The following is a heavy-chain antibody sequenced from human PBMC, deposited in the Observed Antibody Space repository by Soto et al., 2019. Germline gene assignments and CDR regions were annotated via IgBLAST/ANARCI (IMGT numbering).Heavy chain of an antibody. CDR3: ARVRMGYSYGRDYYYGMDV. J-gene: IGHJ6*02. V-gene: IGHV1-18*01. Sequence: ASVKVSCKASGYTFTSYGTSWVRRAPGQGLEWMGWISAYNGNTNYAQKLQGRVTMTTDTSTSTAYMELRSLRSDDTAVYYCARVRMGYSYGRDYYYGMDVWGQGTTVTVSS. CDR2: ISAYNGNT. D-gene: IGHD5-18*01. CDR1: GYTFTSYG.